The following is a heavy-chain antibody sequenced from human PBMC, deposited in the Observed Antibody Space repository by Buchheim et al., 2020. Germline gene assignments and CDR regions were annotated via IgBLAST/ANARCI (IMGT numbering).Heavy chain of an antibody. Sequence: QVQLVESGGGVVQPGRSLRLSCADSGFTFSSYAMHWVRQAPGKGLEWVAVISYDGSNKYYADSMKGRFTISRDNSKNTLYLQMNSLRAEDTAVYYCARDLFGYYYDSSGYYPGDYWGQGTL. CDR2: ISYDGSNK. V-gene: IGHV3-30-3*01. CDR3: ARDLFGYYYDSSGYYPGDY. D-gene: IGHD3-22*01. J-gene: IGHJ4*02. CDR1: GFTFSSYA.